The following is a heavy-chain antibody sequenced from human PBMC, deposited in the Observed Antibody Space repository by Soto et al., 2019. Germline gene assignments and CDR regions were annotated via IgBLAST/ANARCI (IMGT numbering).Heavy chain of an antibody. CDR2: INSDGTST. CDR1: GFTFSSYW. V-gene: IGHV3-74*01. J-gene: IGHJ4*02. D-gene: IGHD2-2*01. Sequence: EVQLVESGGGLVQPGGSLRLSCAASGFTFSSYWMHWVRQAPGKGLVLVSHINSDGTSTSYAESVKGRFNISRDKAKNTLYLQMTSLRGEDTAVYYCAGGGWCSGTNCPFDYWGRGTVVTVSS. CDR3: AGGGWCSGTNCPFDY.